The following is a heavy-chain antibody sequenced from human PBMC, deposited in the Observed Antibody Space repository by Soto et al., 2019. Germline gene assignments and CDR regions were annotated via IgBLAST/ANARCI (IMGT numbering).Heavy chain of an antibody. CDR1: GYSFTNYW. J-gene: IGHJ6*02. D-gene: IGHD2-2*01. CDR2: IYPGDSDT. Sequence: GESLKISCKATGYSFTNYWIGWVRQMPGKGLEWMGTIYPGDSDTRYGPAFEGQVTISADKSITTAYLQWSSLKASDTAVYFCARRRQYCTSNLCLAHYYYTLDVWGQGTTVTVSS. V-gene: IGHV5-51*01. CDR3: ARRRQYCTSNLCLAHYYYTLDV.